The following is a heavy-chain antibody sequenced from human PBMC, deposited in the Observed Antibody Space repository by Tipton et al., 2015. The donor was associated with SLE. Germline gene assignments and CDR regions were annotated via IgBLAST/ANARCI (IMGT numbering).Heavy chain of an antibody. Sequence: TLSLTCTVSGGSISSYYWSWIRQPPGKGLEWIGYIYYSGSTNYNPSLKSRVTISVDTSKNPFSLKLSSGTAADTAVYYCAREEYSSGWTEVHWFDPWGQGTLVTVSS. V-gene: IGHV4-59*01. CDR3: AREEYSSGWTEVHWFDP. D-gene: IGHD6-19*01. CDR1: GGSISSYY. J-gene: IGHJ5*02. CDR2: IYYSGST.